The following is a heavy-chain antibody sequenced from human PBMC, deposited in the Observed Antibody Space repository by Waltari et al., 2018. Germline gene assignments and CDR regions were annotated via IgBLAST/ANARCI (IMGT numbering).Heavy chain of an antibody. CDR1: GYSISSGYY. Sequence: QVQLQESGPGLVKPSETLSLTCAVSGYSISSGYYWGWIRQPPGKGLEWIGSSYQSGSTYYNPSRKSRVTISVDTSKNQFSLKLSSVTAADTAVYYCARASLGYYFDYWGQGTLVTVSS. CDR2: SYQSGST. V-gene: IGHV4-38-2*01. CDR3: ARASLGYYFDY. J-gene: IGHJ4*02.